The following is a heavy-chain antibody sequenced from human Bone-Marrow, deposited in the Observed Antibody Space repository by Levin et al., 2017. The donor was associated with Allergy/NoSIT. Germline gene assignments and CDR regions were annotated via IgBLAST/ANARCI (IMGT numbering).Heavy chain of an antibody. CDR1: GFTFNNYG. J-gene: IGHJ3*02. Sequence: GESLKISCAASGFTFNNYGMSWVRQAPGKGLEWVSGISGSGGSTYNVDSVKGRFTISRDNSKNMLFLQMNSLRAEDTAVYYCALSIVGATSAFDIWGQGTMVTVSS. D-gene: IGHD1-26*01. CDR2: ISGSGGST. V-gene: IGHV3-23*01. CDR3: ALSIVGATSAFDI.